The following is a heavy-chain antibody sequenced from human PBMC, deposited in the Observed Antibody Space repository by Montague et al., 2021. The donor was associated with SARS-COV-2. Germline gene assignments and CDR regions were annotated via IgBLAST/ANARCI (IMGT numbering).Heavy chain of an antibody. CDR3: ARISYDILTGYYYGMDV. Sequence: PALAKPTQTLTLTCTFSGFSLSTSGMCVSWIRQPPGKALEWLALIDWDDDKYYSTSLKTRLTISKDTSKNQVVLTMTNMDPVDTATYYCARISYDILTGYYYGMDVWGQGTTVTVSS. J-gene: IGHJ6*02. CDR2: IDWDDDK. V-gene: IGHV2-70*01. D-gene: IGHD3-9*01. CDR1: GFSLSTSGMC.